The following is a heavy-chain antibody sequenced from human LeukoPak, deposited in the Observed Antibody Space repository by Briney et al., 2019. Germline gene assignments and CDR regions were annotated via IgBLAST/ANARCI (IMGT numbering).Heavy chain of an antibody. D-gene: IGHD1-20*01. CDR1: GFAFIDYS. J-gene: IGHJ5*02. CDR3: AREAHYNWSDEVA. V-gene: IGHV3-11*06. Sequence: KSGRSLRLSCVASGFAFIDYSMSWIRQAPGKGLEWVSYISSRGSYTNYADSLKGRFSISRDNAKNSLYPQMNSLRAEDTAVYYCAREAHYNWSDEVAWGQGTLVTVSS. CDR2: ISSRGSYT.